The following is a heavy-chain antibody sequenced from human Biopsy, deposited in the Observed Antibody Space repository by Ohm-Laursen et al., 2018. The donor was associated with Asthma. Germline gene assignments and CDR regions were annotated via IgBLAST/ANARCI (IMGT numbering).Heavy chain of an antibody. Sequence: SLRLSCTATGFTFSTSWMTWVRQAPGKGLEWVAVISYDGNHKFYEDSVKGRFTISRDNSKNTLYLQMNSLRTEDTAVYYCAKRRGYSGHDNDYWGQGTLVIVSS. D-gene: IGHD5-12*01. CDR1: GFTFSTSW. V-gene: IGHV3-30*18. CDR2: ISYDGNHK. J-gene: IGHJ4*02. CDR3: AKRRGYSGHDNDY.